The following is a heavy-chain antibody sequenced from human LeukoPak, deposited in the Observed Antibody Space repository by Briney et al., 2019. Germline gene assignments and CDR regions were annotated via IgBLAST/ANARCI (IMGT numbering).Heavy chain of an antibody. CDR3: ARTENYDYLWGSFDY. Sequence: GGSLRLSCAASGFTFSSYAMHWVRQAPGKGLEWVAVISYDGSNKYYADSVKGRFTISRDNSKNTLYLQMNSLRTEDTAVYYCARTENYDYLWGSFDYWGQGTLVTVSS. V-gene: IGHV3-30-3*01. CDR2: ISYDGSNK. CDR1: GFTFSSYA. J-gene: IGHJ4*02. D-gene: IGHD3-16*01.